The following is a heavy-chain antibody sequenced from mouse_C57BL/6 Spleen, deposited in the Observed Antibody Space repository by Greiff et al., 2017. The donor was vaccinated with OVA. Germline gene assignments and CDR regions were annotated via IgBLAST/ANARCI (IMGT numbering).Heavy chain of an antibody. D-gene: IGHD2-1*01. CDR3: ARWDGNGHAMDY. V-gene: IGHV1-55*01. CDR1: GYTFTSYW. Sequence: QVQLKQPGAELVKPGASVKMSCKASGYTFTSYWITWVKQRPGQGLEWIGDIYPGSGSTNYNEKFKSKATLTVDTSSSTAYMQLSSLTSEDSAVYYCARWDGNGHAMDYWGQGTSVTVSS. CDR2: IYPGSGST. J-gene: IGHJ4*01.